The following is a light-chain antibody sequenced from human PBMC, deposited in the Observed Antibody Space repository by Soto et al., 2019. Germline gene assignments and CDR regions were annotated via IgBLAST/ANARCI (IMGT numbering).Light chain of an antibody. CDR2: WAS. CDR1: QSVLYSSNNKNY. J-gene: IGKJ5*01. V-gene: IGKV4-1*01. CDR3: QQHYTTPIT. Sequence: DIVMTQSPDSLAVSLGERVTINCKSSQSVLYSSNNKNYLAWYQQKPGQPPKLLIYWASTRESGVPDRISGSGSGTDFTLTINSLQAEDVAVYYCQQHYTTPITFGQGTRLEIK.